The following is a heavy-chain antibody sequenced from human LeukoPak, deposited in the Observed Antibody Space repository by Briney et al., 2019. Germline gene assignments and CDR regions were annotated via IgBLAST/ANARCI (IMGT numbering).Heavy chain of an antibody. J-gene: IGHJ4*02. D-gene: IGHD5-18*01. V-gene: IGHV3-23*01. CDR2: ISGSGDST. Sequence: GGSLRLSCAASGFTFSNYAMSWVRQAPGKGLEWVSAISGSGDSTYYADSVRGRFTISRDNSKNTLFLQMNGLRAEDTAVYYCARGRGIQLWRFDYWGQGTLVTVSS. CDR1: GFTFSNYA. CDR3: ARGRGIQLWRFDY.